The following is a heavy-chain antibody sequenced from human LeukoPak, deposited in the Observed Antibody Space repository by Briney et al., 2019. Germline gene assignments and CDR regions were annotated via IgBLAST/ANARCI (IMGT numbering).Heavy chain of an antibody. CDR1: GSTFKDYW. CDR2: IKSDGSST. Sequence: GGSLRLSCAASGSTFKDYWMHWVRQAPGKGLVWVSRIKSDGSSTSYADSVKGRFTISRDNAKNTLYLQMKSLRAEDSGVYYCARRRTNYYYHYGMDVWGQGTTVTVSS. V-gene: IGHV3-74*01. J-gene: IGHJ6*02. CDR3: ARRRTNYYYHYGMDV.